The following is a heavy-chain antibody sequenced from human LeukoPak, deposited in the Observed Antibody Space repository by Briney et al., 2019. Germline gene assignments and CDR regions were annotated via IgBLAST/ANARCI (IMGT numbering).Heavy chain of an antibody. D-gene: IGHD4-17*01. J-gene: IGHJ4*02. CDR1: GFTFSSYW. Sequence: GGSLRLSCAASGFTFSSYWMHRVRQAPGKGLVWVSRINSNGSSTSYADSVKGRFTIPRDNAKNTLYLQMNSLRAEDTAVYYCAKTTWPAYFDYWGQGTLVTVSS. CDR2: INSNGSST. V-gene: IGHV3-74*01. CDR3: AKTTWPAYFDY.